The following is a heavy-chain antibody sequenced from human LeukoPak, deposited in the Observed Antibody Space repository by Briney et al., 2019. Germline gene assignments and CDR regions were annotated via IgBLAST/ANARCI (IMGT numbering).Heavy chain of an antibody. CDR3: AKDMQLVLYYYYMDV. D-gene: IGHD6-6*01. J-gene: IGHJ6*03. V-gene: IGHV3-30*02. Sequence: GGSLRLSCAASGFTISSYDMHWVRQAPGKGLEWVAFIESDGSNKFYAESVQGRFTISRDNSKNTLYLQMNSLRAEDTAVYYCAKDMQLVLYYYYMDVWGKGTTVTVSS. CDR1: GFTISSYD. CDR2: IESDGSNK.